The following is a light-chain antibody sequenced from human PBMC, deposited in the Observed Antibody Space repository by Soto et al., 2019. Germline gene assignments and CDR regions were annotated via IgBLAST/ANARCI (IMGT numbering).Light chain of an antibody. CDR2: ADS. CDR3: QPSYSTPIT. CDR1: QTISSY. J-gene: IGKJ4*01. V-gene: IGKV1-39*01. Sequence: DIQMTQSPSTPFASVGSGVTITCYTSQTISSYLNGNQQKPEKPPNRLFYADSSLHSGVPSRFSATGSGTDFTLTISGLKPEDFATFYCQPSYSTPITFGGGTK.